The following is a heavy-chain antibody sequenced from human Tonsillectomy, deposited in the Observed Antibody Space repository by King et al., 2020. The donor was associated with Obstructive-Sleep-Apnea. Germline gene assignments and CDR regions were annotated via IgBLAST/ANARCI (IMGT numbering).Heavy chain of an antibody. J-gene: IGHJ3*01. CDR1: GFTFSRYS. CDR2: ISADGGAI. D-gene: IGHD2-21*02. Sequence: VQLVESGGGLVQPGGSLRLSCVASGFTFSRYSMNWVRQAPGKGLEWVSYISADGGAIYYADSVKGRFTISRDNAKNSLHLQMNSLRGEDAAVYYCVRWDFSHCGDDCTLEDFDVWGHGTTVTVAS. CDR3: VRWDFSHCGDDCTLEDFDV. V-gene: IGHV3-48*01.